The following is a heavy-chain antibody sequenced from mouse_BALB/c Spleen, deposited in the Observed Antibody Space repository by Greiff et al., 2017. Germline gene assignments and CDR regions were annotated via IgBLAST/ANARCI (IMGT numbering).Heavy chain of an antibody. Sequence: VQLQQSGTVLARPGASVKMSCKASGYSFTSYWMHWVKQRPGQGLEWIGAIYPGNSDTSYNQKFKGKAKLTAVTSASTAYMELSSLTNEDSAVYYCTRAGYYGSSYYFDYWGQGTTLTVSS. V-gene: IGHV1-5*01. CDR1: GYSFTSYW. CDR2: IYPGNSDT. J-gene: IGHJ2*01. D-gene: IGHD1-1*01. CDR3: TRAGYYGSSYYFDY.